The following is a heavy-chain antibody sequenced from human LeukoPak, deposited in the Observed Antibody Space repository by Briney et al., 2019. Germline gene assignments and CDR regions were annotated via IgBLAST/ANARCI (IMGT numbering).Heavy chain of an antibody. Sequence: ASVKVSCKASGYTFTGYYMHWVRQAPGQGLEWMGWINPNSGGTNYAQKFQGRVTMTRDTSISTAYMELSRLRSDDTAVYYCASGRLRSSRLGGETTKYYYYGMDVWGQGTTVTVSS. D-gene: IGHD5-12*01. CDR2: INPNSGGT. J-gene: IGHJ6*02. CDR3: ASGRLRSSRLGGETTKYYYYGMDV. CDR1: GYTFTGYY. V-gene: IGHV1-2*02.